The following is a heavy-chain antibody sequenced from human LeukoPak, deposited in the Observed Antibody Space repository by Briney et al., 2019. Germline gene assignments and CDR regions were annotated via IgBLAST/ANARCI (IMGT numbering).Heavy chain of an antibody. CDR3: ARLVRYNYYDSSGYYYFDY. CDR2: INHSGST. Sequence: SETVSLTCAVYGGSFSGYYWSWIRQPPGKGLEWIGEINHSGSTNYNPSLKSRVTISVDTSKNQFSLKLSSVTAADTAVYYCARLVRYNYYDSSGYYYFDYWGQGTLVTVSS. V-gene: IGHV4-34*01. J-gene: IGHJ4*02. D-gene: IGHD3-22*01. CDR1: GGSFSGYY.